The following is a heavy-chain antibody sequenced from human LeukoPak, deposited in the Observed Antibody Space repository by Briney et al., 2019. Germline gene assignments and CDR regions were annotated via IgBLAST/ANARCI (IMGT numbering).Heavy chain of an antibody. CDR1: GYTFTGYY. CDR3: ARDPQIYGDYVYYYYGMDV. V-gene: IGHV1-2*02. J-gene: IGHJ6*02. Sequence: ASVKVSCKASGYTFTGYYMHWVRQAPGQGLEWMGWINPNSGGTNYAQKFQGRVTMTRDTSISTAYTELSRLRSDDTAVYYCARDPQIYGDYVYYYYGMDVWGQGTTVTVSS. CDR2: INPNSGGT. D-gene: IGHD4-17*01.